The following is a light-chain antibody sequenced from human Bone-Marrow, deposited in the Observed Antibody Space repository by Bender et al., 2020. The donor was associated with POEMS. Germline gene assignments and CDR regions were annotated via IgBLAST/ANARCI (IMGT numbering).Light chain of an antibody. CDR2: EVS. CDR1: SNDIGNYNL. CDR3: CSYADSGTLV. V-gene: IGLV2-23*02. J-gene: IGLJ3*02. Sequence: QSALTQPASVSESPGQSITVSCTGASNDIGNYNLVTWYQQHPGKAPKFVIYEVSKRPSGVSTRFSGSKSGNTASLTISGLQPEDEADYFCCSYADSGTLVFGGGTKVTVL.